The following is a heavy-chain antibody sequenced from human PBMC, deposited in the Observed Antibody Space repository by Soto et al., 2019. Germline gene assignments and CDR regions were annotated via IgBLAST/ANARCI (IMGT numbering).Heavy chain of an antibody. CDR3: ARQEVPQWFSKGYYGMDV. J-gene: IGHJ6*02. Sequence: AETLSLTCAVYSGPFSGYYWTWIRQSPGKGLEWIGEIKHGGSTNYSPSLKGRVTISLDTSRTQFSLTLRSVIAVDTAVYYCARQEVPQWFSKGYYGMDVWGQGTTVTVSS. CDR2: IKHGGST. D-gene: IGHD6-13*01. V-gene: IGHV4-34*01. CDR1: SGPFSGYY.